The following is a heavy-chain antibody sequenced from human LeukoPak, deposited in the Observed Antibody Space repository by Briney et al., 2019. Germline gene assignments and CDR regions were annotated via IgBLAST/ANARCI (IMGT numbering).Heavy chain of an antibody. J-gene: IGHJ3*02. CDR2: ISGSGGST. CDR3: AKTYSSGYYLAFDAFDI. CDR1: GFTFSSYA. Sequence: GGSLRLSCAASGFTFSSYAMSWVRQAPGKGLEWVSAISGSGGSTYYADSVKGRFTISRDNSKNTLYLQMNSLRAEDTAVYYCAKTYSSGYYLAFDAFDIWGQGTMVTVSS. D-gene: IGHD3-22*01. V-gene: IGHV3-23*01.